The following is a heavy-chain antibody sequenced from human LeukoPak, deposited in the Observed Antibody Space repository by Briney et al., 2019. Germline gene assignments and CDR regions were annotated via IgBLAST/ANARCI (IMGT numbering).Heavy chain of an antibody. V-gene: IGHV1-69*13. D-gene: IGHD6-13*01. CDR2: IIPIFGTA. CDR1: GGTFSSYA. Sequence: ASVTVSCTASGGTFSSYAISWVRQAPGQGLEWMGGIIPIFGTANYAQKFQGRVTITADESTSTAYMELSSLRSEDTAVYYCAREVWQQLIGYGMDVWGKGTTVTVSS. J-gene: IGHJ6*04. CDR3: AREVWQQLIGYGMDV.